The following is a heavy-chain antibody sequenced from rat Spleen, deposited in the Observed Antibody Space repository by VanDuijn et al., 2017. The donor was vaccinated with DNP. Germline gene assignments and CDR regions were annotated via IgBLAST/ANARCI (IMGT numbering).Heavy chain of an antibody. Sequence: EVKLVESGGGLVQSGRSLTLSCAASGFTFNNYWMYWFRQAPGKGLEWVASIKTDGGGTYYPDSVKGRFTISRHNAENTVYLEMNSLRSEDTATYHCVKHLDAWGQGTSVTVSS. CDR2: IKTDGGGT. D-gene: IGHD2-5*01. V-gene: IGHV5-58*01. CDR3: VKHLDA. CDR1: GFTFNNYW. J-gene: IGHJ4*01.